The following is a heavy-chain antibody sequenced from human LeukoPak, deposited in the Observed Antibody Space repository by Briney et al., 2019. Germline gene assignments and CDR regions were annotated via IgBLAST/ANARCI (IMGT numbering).Heavy chain of an antibody. Sequence: SVKVSCKASGGTFSSYAISWVRQAPGQGLEWMGGIIPIFGTANYAQKFQGRVTITADESTSTAYMELSSLRSEDTAVYYCAAGSQRYFDWSPDYWGQGTLVTVSS. J-gene: IGHJ4*02. D-gene: IGHD3-9*01. CDR2: IIPIFGTA. CDR1: GGTFSSYA. V-gene: IGHV1-69*13. CDR3: AAGSQRYFDWSPDY.